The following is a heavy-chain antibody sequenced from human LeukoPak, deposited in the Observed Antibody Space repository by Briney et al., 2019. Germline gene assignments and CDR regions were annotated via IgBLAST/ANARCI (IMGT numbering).Heavy chain of an antibody. J-gene: IGHJ4*02. D-gene: IGHD2-2*01. CDR2: IYYSGST. CDR1: GGSVSSGSYY. Sequence: PSETLSLTCTVSGGSVSSGSYYWSWIRQPPGKGLEWIGYIYYSGSTNYNPSLKSRVTISVDTSKNQFSLKLSSVTAADTAVYYCARTLRAIDGGAFDYWGQGTLVTVSS. V-gene: IGHV4-61*01. CDR3: ARTLRAIDGGAFDY.